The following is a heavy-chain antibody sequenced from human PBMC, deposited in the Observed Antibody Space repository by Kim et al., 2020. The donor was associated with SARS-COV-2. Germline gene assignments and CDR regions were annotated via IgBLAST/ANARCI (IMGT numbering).Heavy chain of an antibody. Sequence: DYADSVKSRITINPDTSQNQFSLQLNSVTPEDTAVYYCARDFAHYYYYMDVWGKGTTVTVSS. J-gene: IGHJ6*03. CDR3: ARDFAHYYYYMDV. V-gene: IGHV6-1*01.